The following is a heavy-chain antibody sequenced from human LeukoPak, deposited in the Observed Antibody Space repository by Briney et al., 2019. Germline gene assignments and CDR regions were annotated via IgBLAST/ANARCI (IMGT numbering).Heavy chain of an antibody. CDR3: AKEDVQLWLDY. J-gene: IGHJ4*02. V-gene: IGHV3-30*18. CDR1: GFTFSSYG. D-gene: IGHD5-18*01. CDR2: ISYDGSNK. Sequence: GSLRLSCAASGFTFSSYGMHWVRQAPGKGLEWVAVISYDGSNKYYADSVKGRFTISRDNSKNTLYLQMNSLRAEDTAVYYCAKEDVQLWLDYWGQGTLVTVSS.